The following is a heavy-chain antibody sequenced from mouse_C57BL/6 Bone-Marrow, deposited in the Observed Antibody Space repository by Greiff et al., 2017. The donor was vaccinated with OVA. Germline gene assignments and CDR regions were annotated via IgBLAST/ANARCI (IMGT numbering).Heavy chain of an antibody. CDR1: GFTFSSYA. CDR2: ISDGGSYT. D-gene: IGHD4-1*01. CDR3: ARDGGGTGDYYAMDY. J-gene: IGHJ4*01. V-gene: IGHV5-4*01. Sequence: EVQRVESGGGLVKPGGSLKLSCAASGFTFSSYAMSWVRQTPEKRLEWVATISDGGSYTYYPDNVKGRFTISRDNAKNNLYLQMSHLKSEDTAMYYCARDGGGTGDYYAMDYWGQGTSVTVSS.